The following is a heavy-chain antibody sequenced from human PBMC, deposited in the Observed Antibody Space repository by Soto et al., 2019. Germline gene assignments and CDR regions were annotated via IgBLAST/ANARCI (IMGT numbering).Heavy chain of an antibody. Sequence: QVQLVQSGAEVKTPGASVTVSCKASGYSFTSFLINWVRQAPGQGLEWMGWINPHTGATDYTHKFHGRVTMTTDTSTSTAYMDMRSLRSDDTAMYYCARARFASDDSDVGLDPWGPGTLVTVTS. CDR1: GYSFTSFL. CDR3: ARARFASDDSDVGLDP. J-gene: IGHJ5*02. V-gene: IGHV1-18*04. D-gene: IGHD3-3*01. CDR2: INPHTGAT.